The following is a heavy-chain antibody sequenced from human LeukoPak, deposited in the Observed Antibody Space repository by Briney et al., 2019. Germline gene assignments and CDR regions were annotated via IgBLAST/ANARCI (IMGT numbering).Heavy chain of an antibody. Sequence: PSETLSLTCAVYGGSFSGYYWSWIRQPPGKGLEWIGEINHSGSTNYNPSLKSRVTISVDTSKNQFSLKLSSVTAADTAVYYCAGAYYYDSSGYPHDASDIWGQGTMVTVSS. J-gene: IGHJ3*02. CDR2: INHSGST. CDR3: AGAYYYDSSGYPHDASDI. V-gene: IGHV4-34*09. D-gene: IGHD3-22*01. CDR1: GGSFSGYY.